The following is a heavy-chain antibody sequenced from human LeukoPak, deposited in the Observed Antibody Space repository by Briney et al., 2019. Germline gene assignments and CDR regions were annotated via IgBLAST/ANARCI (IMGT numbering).Heavy chain of an antibody. CDR3: AKGLSYSSSFLGDKIFDY. J-gene: IGHJ4*02. D-gene: IGHD6-6*01. V-gene: IGHV3-9*01. Sequence: PGRSLRLSCAASGFTFDDYAMHWVRQAPGKGLEWVSGISWNSGSISYADSVKGRFTISRDNAKNSLYLQMNSLRAEDTALYYCAKGLSYSSSFLGDKIFDYWGQGTLVTVSS. CDR1: GFTFDDYA. CDR2: ISWNSGSI.